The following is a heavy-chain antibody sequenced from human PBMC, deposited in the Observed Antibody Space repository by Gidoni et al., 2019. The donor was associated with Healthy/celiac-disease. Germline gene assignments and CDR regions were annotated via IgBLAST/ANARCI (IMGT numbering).Heavy chain of an antibody. J-gene: IGHJ4*02. CDR3: AKMGVVQRGRDYFDY. Sequence: EVQLLEAGGVLVQPGGSLRLCCAASGFTCSGYAMSWVRQAPGKGLEWVSAISGSGGSTYYADSVKGRFTISRDNSKNTLYLQMNSLRAEDTAVYYCAKMGVVQRGRDYFDYWGQGTLVTVSS. CDR1: GFTCSGYA. D-gene: IGHD2-2*01. V-gene: IGHV3-23*01. CDR2: ISGSGGST.